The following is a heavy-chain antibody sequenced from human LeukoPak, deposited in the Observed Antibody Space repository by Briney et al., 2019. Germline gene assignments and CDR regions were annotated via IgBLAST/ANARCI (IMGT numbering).Heavy chain of an antibody. J-gene: IGHJ5*02. CDR1: GFSLSTSGVG. D-gene: IGHD3-3*01. V-gene: IGHV2-5*01. CDR3: AHRMNDFWSGYYPGDWFDP. Sequence: ESGPTLVNPTQTLTLTCTFSGFSLSTSGVGVGWIRQPLGKALEWLALIYWNDDKRYSPSLKSRLTITKDTSKNQVVLTMTNMDPVDTATYYCAHRMNDFWSGYYPGDWFDPWGQGTLVTVSS. CDR2: IYWNDDK.